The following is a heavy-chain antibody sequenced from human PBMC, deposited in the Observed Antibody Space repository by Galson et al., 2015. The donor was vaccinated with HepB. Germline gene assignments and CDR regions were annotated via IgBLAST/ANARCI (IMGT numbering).Heavy chain of an antibody. D-gene: IGHD2/OR15-2a*01. V-gene: IGHV1-45*02. J-gene: IGHJ3*02. CDR1: GYTFTYRY. Sequence: VKVSCKASGYTFTYRYLHWVRQAPGQALEWMGWITPFNGNTNYAQKFQDRVTITRDRSMSTAYMELSSLRSEDTAMYYCASAGPLSPYGSGESDAFDIWGQGTTVTVSS. CDR2: ITPFNGNT. CDR3: ASAGPLSPYGSGESDAFDI.